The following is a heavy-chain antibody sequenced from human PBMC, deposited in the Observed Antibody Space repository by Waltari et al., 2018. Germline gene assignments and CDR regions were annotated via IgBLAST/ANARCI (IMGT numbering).Heavy chain of an antibody. CDR3: ARDNAWAFDI. CDR1: GFTFSTYS. CDR2: ISSSSGTI. V-gene: IGHV3-48*04. J-gene: IGHJ3*02. Sequence: EVQLVESGGGLVQPGGSLRLSCAASGFTFSTYSMNWVCQAPGQGREWVSYISSSSGTIRYADSVRGRFTISRENAKNSLYLQMTSLRAEDTAVYYWARDNAWAFDIWGQGTMVTVSS.